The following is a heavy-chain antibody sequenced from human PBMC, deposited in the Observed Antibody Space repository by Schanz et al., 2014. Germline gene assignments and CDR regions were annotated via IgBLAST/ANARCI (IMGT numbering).Heavy chain of an antibody. Sequence: MKVSCTASGYTFTTYGITWVRQAPGQGLEWMGWISTYNGETNYAQKLQGRVTMNTDTSTSTAYMELSSLTSDDRAVYFCVSASETIRTDDYVEYWSQRALDTVSA. CDR2: ISTYNGET. V-gene: IGHV1-18*01. CDR1: GYTFTTYG. J-gene: IGHJ4*02. CDR3: VSASETIRTDDYVEY.